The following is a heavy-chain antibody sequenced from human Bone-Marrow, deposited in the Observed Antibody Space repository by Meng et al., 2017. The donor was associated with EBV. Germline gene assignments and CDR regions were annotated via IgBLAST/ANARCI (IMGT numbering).Heavy chain of an antibody. CDR2: IYYSGST. CDR1: GGSISRCGYY. V-gene: IGHV4-30-4*01. J-gene: IGHJ4*02. CDR3: ARGAADFDY. D-gene: IGHD6-13*01. Sequence: QVQLQESGPGLVKPYQTLSLICAVSGGSISRCGYYWSWIRQPPGKGLEWIGYIYYSGSTYYNPSLKSRVTISVDTSKNQFSLKLSSVTAADTAVYYCARGAADFDYWGQGTLVTVSS.